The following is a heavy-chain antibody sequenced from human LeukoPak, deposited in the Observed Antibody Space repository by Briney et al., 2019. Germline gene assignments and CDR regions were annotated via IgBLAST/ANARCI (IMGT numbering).Heavy chain of an antibody. V-gene: IGHV3-21*01. J-gene: IGHJ4*02. CDR1: GFTFSSYS. CDR3: ARYALRYYGPASYYFDY. D-gene: IGHD3-10*01. CDR2: ISSSSSYI. Sequence: GGSLRLSCAASGFTFSSYSMNWVRQAPGKGLEWVSSISSSSSYIYYADSVKGRSTISRENAKNSLYLQMNSLRAEDTAVYYGARYALRYYGPASYYFDYWGQGTLVTVSS.